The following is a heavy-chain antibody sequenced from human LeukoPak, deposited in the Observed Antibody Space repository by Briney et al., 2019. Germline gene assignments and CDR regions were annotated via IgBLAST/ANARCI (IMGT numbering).Heavy chain of an antibody. CDR1: GFPFSRYW. Sequence: GGSLRLSCAAYGFPFSRYWMHWVRQAPGKGLVWVSRIHSDGSSTSYADSVRGRFTISRDDAKSTLYLQMNSLRAEDTAVYYCARSGWPYYFDYWGQGTLVTVSS. CDR2: IHSDGSST. CDR3: ARSGWPYYFDY. J-gene: IGHJ4*02. V-gene: IGHV3-74*01. D-gene: IGHD3-22*01.